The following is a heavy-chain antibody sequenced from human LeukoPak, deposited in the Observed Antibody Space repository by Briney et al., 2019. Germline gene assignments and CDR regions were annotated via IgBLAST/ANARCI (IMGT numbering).Heavy chain of an antibody. Sequence: SETLSLTCTVSGGSNSSYYWSWLRQPPGKGLEWIGYIYYSGSTNYNPSLKSRVTISVDTSKNQFSLKLSSVTAADTAVYYCARHGARDPYYFDYWGQGTLVTVSS. J-gene: IGHJ4*02. CDR1: GGSNSSYY. CDR3: ARHGARDPYYFDY. D-gene: IGHD2-21*02. V-gene: IGHV4-59*08. CDR2: IYYSGST.